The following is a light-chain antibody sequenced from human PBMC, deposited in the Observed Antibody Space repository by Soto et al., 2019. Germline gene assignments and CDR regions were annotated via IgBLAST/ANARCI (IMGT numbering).Light chain of an antibody. CDR2: WAS. V-gene: IGKV4-1*01. CDR1: QSVLYSSNNKNY. J-gene: IGKJ4*01. Sequence: DIVMTQSPDSLAVSLGERATINCKSSQSVLYSSNNKNYLAWYQQKPGQPPKLLLYWASTRESGVPDRFSGSGSGTDFTLTISSLQAEDAAVYYCQQYYSTPPTFGGGTKVEIK. CDR3: QQYYSTPPT.